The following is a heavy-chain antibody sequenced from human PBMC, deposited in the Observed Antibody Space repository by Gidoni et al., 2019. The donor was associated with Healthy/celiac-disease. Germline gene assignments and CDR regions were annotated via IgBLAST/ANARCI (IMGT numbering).Heavy chain of an antibody. D-gene: IGHD2-21*02. Sequence: QVQLVESGGGVVQPGRSLRLSCAASGFTFSSYAMHWVRQAPGKGLEWVAVISYDGSNKYYADSVKGRFTISRDNSKNTLYLQMNSLRAEDTAVYYCARSEVVVTAIHYYYGMDVWGQGTTVTVSS. CDR3: ARSEVVVTAIHYYYGMDV. CDR1: GFTFSSYA. CDR2: ISYDGSNK. V-gene: IGHV3-30-3*01. J-gene: IGHJ6*02.